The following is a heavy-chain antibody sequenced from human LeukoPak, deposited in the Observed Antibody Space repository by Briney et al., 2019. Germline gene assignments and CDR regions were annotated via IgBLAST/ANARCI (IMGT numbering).Heavy chain of an antibody. CDR1: GGSFSGYY. V-gene: IGHV4-34*01. J-gene: IGHJ5*02. CDR2: INHSGST. CDR3: ARGLPLGYYYGSGSRNWFDP. Sequence: PSETLSLTCAVYGGSFSGYYWSWIRQPPGKGLEWIGEINHSGSTNYNPSLKSRVTISVDTSKNQFSLKLSSVTAADTAVYYCARGLPLGYYYGSGSRNWFDPWGQGTLVTVS. D-gene: IGHD3-10*01.